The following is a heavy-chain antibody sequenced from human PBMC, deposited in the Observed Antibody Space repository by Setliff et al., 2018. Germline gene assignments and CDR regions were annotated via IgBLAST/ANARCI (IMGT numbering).Heavy chain of an antibody. D-gene: IGHD3-22*01. Sequence: ASETLSLTCTVSGGSISHYYWSWIRQPPGKGLEWIGYIYYSGSTNYNSSLKSRVTMSVDMSKNQFSLRLSSVTAADTAVYYCARGSYSYDSTGYSPLNWFDPWGQGTLVTVSS. V-gene: IGHV4-59*01. CDR3: ARGSYSYDSTGYSPLNWFDP. CDR1: GGSISHYY. J-gene: IGHJ5*02. CDR2: IYYSGST.